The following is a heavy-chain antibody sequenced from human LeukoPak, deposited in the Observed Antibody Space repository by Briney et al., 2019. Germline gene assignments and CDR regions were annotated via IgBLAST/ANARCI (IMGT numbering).Heavy chain of an antibody. V-gene: IGHV4-59*01. CDR1: GGSITTYY. Sequence: PSETLSLACTVSGGSITTYYWNWIRQPPGKGLEWIGYSDHSGSTNYNPSLKSRVTISVDTSKNQISLKLSSVTAADTAVYHCVRNRAFDIWGQGTMVTVSS. CDR3: VRNRAFDI. J-gene: IGHJ3*02. CDR2: SDHSGST.